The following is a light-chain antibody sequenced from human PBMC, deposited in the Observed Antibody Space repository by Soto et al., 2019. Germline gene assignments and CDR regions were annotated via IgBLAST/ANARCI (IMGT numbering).Light chain of an antibody. CDR2: SAS. V-gene: IGKV1-39*01. CDR3: QQSYSTPL. Sequence: DFQMTQSPSSLSASVGDRVTITCRASQSISSYLNWYQQKPGKAPKLLIYSASSLQSGVPSRFSGSGSGTEFTLTISSLQPEDFATYYCQQSYSTPLFGQGNKLEIK. CDR1: QSISSY. J-gene: IGKJ2*01.